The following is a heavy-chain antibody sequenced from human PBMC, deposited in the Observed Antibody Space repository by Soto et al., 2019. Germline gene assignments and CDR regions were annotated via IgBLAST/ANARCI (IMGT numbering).Heavy chain of an antibody. CDR2: ISYDGSNK. D-gene: IGHD3-10*01. Sequence: QVQLVESGGGVVQHGRSLRLSCAASGFTFSSYAMHWVRQAPGKGLEWVAVISYDGSNKYYAYSVKGRFTISRDNSKNTLYRQMNSLKSEDTAVYYCARERRRNGGNDYYYALDVWGQGTKVTYSS. CDR1: GFTFSSYA. J-gene: IGHJ6*01. CDR3: ARERRRNGGNDYYYALDV. V-gene: IGHV3-30*14.